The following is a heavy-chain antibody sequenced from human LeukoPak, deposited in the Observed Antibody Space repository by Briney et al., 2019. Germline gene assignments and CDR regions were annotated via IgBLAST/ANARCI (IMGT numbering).Heavy chain of an antibody. J-gene: IGHJ6*03. D-gene: IGHD5-24*01. CDR2: ISGSGGST. CDR1: GLTFSSYA. Sequence: PGRSLRLSCAASGLTFSSYAMSWVRQAPGKGLEWVSAISGSGGSTYYADSVKGRFTISRDNSKNTLYLQMNSLRAEDTAVYYCAKDQLAYYYYYMDVWGKGTTVTVSS. CDR3: AKDQLAYYYYYMDV. V-gene: IGHV3-23*01.